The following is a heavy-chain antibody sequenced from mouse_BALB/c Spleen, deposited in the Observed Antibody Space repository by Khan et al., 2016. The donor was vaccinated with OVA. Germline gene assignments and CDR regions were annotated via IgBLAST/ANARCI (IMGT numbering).Heavy chain of an antibody. CDR2: ISNSGSA. Sequence: EVQLRESGPGLVKPSQSLSLTCTVTGYSITRDYAWNWIRQFPGNKLEWMGYISNSGSASYNPSLKSRISITRDTSKNQFFLQLNSVTTEDTATYYCASELGRYYAMDYWGQGTSVTVSS. CDR1: GYSITRDYA. CDR3: ASELGRYYAMDY. V-gene: IGHV3-2*02. J-gene: IGHJ4*01. D-gene: IGHD4-1*01.